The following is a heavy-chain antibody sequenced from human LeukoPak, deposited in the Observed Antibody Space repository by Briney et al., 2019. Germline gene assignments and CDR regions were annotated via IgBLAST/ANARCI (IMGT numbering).Heavy chain of an antibody. D-gene: IGHD5-18*01. CDR2: ISGSGGST. V-gene: IGHV3-23*01. CDR3: AKRIQSAMAMGY. Sequence: GGSLRLSCAASGFTFNSYAMSWVRQAPGKGLEWVSVISGSGGSTYYADSVKGRFTISRDNSKNTMYLQMNSLRAEDTAVYYCAKRIQSAMAMGYWGQGTLVTVSS. CDR1: GFTFNSYA. J-gene: IGHJ4*02.